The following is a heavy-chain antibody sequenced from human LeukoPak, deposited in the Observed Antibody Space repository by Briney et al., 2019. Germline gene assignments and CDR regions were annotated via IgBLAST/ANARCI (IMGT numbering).Heavy chain of an antibody. CDR2: ISNSGDAT. J-gene: IGHJ4*02. CDR3: ARAAAAGNFDY. D-gene: IGHD6-13*01. CDR1: GFTFSNYA. Sequence: GGSLRLSCAASGFTFSNYAMSWVRQAPGKGLEWVSTISNSGDATYYADSVKGRFTISRDNSKNTLYLQMNSLRAEDTAVYYCARAAAAGNFDYWGQGTLVTVSS. V-gene: IGHV3-23*01.